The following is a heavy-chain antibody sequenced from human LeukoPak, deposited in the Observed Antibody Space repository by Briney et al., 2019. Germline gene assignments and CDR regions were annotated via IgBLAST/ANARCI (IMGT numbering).Heavy chain of an antibody. CDR3: ARDPLMDYYDSSGSHGGYYGMDV. V-gene: IGHV3-30-3*01. Sequence: GGSLGLSCAASGFTFSDYYMSWIRQAPGKGLEWVAVISYDGSNKYHADSVKGRFTISRDNSKNTLYLQLNSLRAEDTAVYYCARDPLMDYYDSSGSHGGYYGMDVWGQGTTVTVSS. CDR2: ISYDGSNK. J-gene: IGHJ6*02. D-gene: IGHD3-22*01. CDR1: GFTFSDYY.